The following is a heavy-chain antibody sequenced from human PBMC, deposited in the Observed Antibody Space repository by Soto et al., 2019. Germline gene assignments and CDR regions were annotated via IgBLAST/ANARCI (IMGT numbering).Heavy chain of an antibody. J-gene: IGHJ4*02. CDR2: IIPIFGTA. V-gene: IGHV1-69*13. CDR3: ARIYCSGGSCYSHYFDY. D-gene: IGHD2-15*01. Sequence: ASVKVSWKAFGGTISSYAISWVRLAPEQGLEWMGGIIPIFGTANYAQKFQGRVTITADESTSTAYMELSSLRSEDTAVYYCARIYCSGGSCYSHYFDYWGQGTLVTVSS. CDR1: GGTISSYA.